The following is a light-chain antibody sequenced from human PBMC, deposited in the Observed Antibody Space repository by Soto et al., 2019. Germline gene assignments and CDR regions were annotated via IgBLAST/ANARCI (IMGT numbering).Light chain of an antibody. V-gene: IGKV2-29*03. CDR2: RVS. J-gene: IGKJ5*01. Sequence: DIPMTQTSPSQPPNPVQPASICWSSSHRLLHSNGYTYLHWYLQKPGQSPQLLIYRVSNHLSGVPDRFSGSGSGSDFTLNISWVEAEDGWVYYGLQDTHWPITFGQGTRVDIK. CDR3: LQDTHWPIT. CDR1: HRLLHSNGYTY.